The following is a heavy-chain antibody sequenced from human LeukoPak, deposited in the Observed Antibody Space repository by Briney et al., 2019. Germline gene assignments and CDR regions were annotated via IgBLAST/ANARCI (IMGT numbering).Heavy chain of an antibody. CDR2: INPNSGGT. V-gene: IGHV1-2*02. CDR3: FFDDSSGYPNFDY. J-gene: IGHJ4*02. CDR1: GYTFTSYY. D-gene: IGHD3-22*01. Sequence: ASVKVSCKASGYTFTSYYMHWVRQAPGQGLEWMGWINPNSGGTNYAQKFQGRVTMTRDTSISTAYMELSRLRSDDTAVYYCFFDDSSGYPNFDYWGQGTLVTVSS.